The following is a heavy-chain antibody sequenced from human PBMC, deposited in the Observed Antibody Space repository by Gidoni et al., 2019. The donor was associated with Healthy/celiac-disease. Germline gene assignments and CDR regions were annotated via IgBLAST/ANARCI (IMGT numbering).Heavy chain of an antibody. CDR1: GLPFSSYG. J-gene: IGHJ4*02. CDR3: ARDSPYFDY. Sequence: QVQLVESGGGVVQPGRSLIVSCAASGLPFSSYGMHWVRQAPGKGLEWAAVIAYDGRNKYYAYSVKCRFTISIDNSKNTLYLQMNSLRAEDTAVYYCARDSPYFDYWGQGTLVTVSS. CDR2: IAYDGRNK. V-gene: IGHV3-30*03.